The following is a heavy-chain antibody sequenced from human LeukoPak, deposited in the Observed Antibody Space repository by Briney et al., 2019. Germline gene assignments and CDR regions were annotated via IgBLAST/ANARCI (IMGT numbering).Heavy chain of an antibody. CDR1: GGTFSSYA. D-gene: IGHD3-22*01. CDR3: ARDSGYDYDSSGYYDNWFDP. J-gene: IGHJ5*02. Sequence: SVKVSCKASGGTFSSYAISWVRQAPGQGLEWMGGVIPIFGTANYAQKFQGRVTITTDESTSTAYMELSSLRSEDTAVYYCARDSGYDYDSSGYYDNWFDPWGQGTLVTVSS. V-gene: IGHV1-69*05. CDR2: VIPIFGTA.